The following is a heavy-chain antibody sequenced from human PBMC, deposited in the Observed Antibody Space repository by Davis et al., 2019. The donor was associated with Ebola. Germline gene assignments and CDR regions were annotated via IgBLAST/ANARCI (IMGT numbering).Heavy chain of an antibody. V-gene: IGHV4-4*02. CDR3: ARDITMVQGAAFGP. J-gene: IGHJ5*02. CDR2: IYHSGST. D-gene: IGHD3-10*01. Sequence: SETLSLTCAVSGGSISSSNWWRWVRQPPGKGLEWIGEIYHSGSTNYNPSLKSRVTISVDKSKNQFSLKLSSVTAADTAVYYCARDITMVQGAAFGPWGQGTLVTVSS. CDR1: GGSISSSNW.